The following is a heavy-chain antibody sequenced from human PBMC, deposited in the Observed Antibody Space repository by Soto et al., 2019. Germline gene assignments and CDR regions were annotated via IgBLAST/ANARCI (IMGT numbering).Heavy chain of an antibody. CDR3: ARDLSTKTNIKDY. J-gene: IGHJ4*02. Sequence: GGSLRLSCAASGFTFSSYAMHWVRQAPGKGLEWVAVISYDGSNKYYADSVKGRFTISRDNSKNTLYLQMNSLRAEDTAVYYCARDLSTKTNIKDYWGQGTLVTVSS. CDR1: GFTFSSYA. V-gene: IGHV3-30-3*01. D-gene: IGHD3-16*02. CDR2: ISYDGSNK.